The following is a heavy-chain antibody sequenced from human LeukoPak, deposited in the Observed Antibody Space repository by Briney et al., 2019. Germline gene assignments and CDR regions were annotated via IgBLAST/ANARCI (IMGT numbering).Heavy chain of an antibody. CDR2: INHSGST. CDR3: ARGRYYYDSSGYY. Sequence: PSQTLSLTCAVYGGSFSGYYWSWIRQPPGKGLEWIGEINHSGSTNYNPSLKSRVTISVDTSKNRFSLKLSSVTAADTAVYYCARGRYYYDSSGYYWGQGTLVTVSS. V-gene: IGHV4-34*01. D-gene: IGHD3-22*01. CDR1: GGSFSGYY. J-gene: IGHJ4*02.